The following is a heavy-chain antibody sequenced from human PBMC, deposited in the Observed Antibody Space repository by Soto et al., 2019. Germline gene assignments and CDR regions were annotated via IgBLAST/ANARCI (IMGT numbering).Heavy chain of an antibody. J-gene: IGHJ4*02. CDR3: AKSIAAAGTGY. V-gene: IGHV3-23*01. CDR2: ISGSGGST. D-gene: IGHD6-13*01. Sequence: GGSLRLSCGASGFTFSSYAMSWVRQAPGKGLEWVSAISGSGGSTYYADSVKGRFTISRDNSKNTLYLQMNSLRAEDTAVYYCAKSIAAAGTGYWGQGTLVTVSS. CDR1: GFTFSSYA.